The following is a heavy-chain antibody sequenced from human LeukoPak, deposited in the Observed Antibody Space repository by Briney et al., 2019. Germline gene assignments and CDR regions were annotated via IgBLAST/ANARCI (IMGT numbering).Heavy chain of an antibody. Sequence: PSETLSLTCTVSGGSISSSSYYWGWIRQPPGKGLEWIGSIYYSGSTYYNPSLKSRVTISVDTSKNQFSLKLSSVSAADTAVYYCARGRLAEYYDSWSGYYLVNWFDPWGQGTLVTVSS. V-gene: IGHV4-39*01. J-gene: IGHJ5*02. CDR1: GGSISSSSYY. D-gene: IGHD3-3*01. CDR2: IYYSGST. CDR3: ARGRLAEYYDSWSGYYLVNWFDP.